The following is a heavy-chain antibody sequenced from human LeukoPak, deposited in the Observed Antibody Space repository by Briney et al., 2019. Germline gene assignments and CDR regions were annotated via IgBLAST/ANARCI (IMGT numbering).Heavy chain of an antibody. CDR2: ISYDGSNK. V-gene: IGHV3-30*18. CDR3: AKVRAGRYYYDSSGISDYFDY. J-gene: IGHJ4*02. D-gene: IGHD3-22*01. Sequence: PGGSLRLSCAASGFTFSSYGMHWVRQAPGKGLEWVAVISYDGSNKYYADSVKGRFTISRDNSKNTLYLQMNSLRAEDTAVYYCAKVRAGRYYYDSSGISDYFDYWGQGTLVTVSS. CDR1: GFTFSSYG.